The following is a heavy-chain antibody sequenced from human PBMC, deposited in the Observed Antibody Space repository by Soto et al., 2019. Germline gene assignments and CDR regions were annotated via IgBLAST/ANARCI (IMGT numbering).Heavy chain of an antibody. J-gene: IGHJ6*02. CDR2: IYYSGST. D-gene: IGHD3-9*01. Sequence: PSETLSLTCTVSGGSISSYYWSWIRQPPGKGQEWIGYIYYSGSTYYNPSLKSRVTISVDRSKNQFSLKLSSVTAADTAVYYCARATVAWGYFDWYKTRTNYYYGMDVWGQGTTVTVSS. CDR3: ARATVAWGYFDWYKTRTNYYYGMDV. CDR1: GGSISSYY. V-gene: IGHV4-59*12.